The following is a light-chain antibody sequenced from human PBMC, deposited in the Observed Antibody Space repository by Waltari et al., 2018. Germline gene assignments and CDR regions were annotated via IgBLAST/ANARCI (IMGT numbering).Light chain of an antibody. CDR2: EIS. CDR1: GGAFGDYNY. CDR3: SSYAVTNNYVI. V-gene: IGLV2-8*01. Sequence: QSALTQPPSASGSPGQSVTISCTGTGGAFGDYNYPSWYQQFPGKAPTLIIYEISRRPSGVPDRFSGSKSGDTASLTISGLQADDEAEYYCSSYAVTNNYVIFGGGTKLTV. J-gene: IGLJ2*01.